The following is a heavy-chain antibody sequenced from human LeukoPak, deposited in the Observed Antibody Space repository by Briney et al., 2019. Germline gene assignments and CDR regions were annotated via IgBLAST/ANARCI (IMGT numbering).Heavy chain of an antibody. CDR2: IYYSGST. J-gene: IGHJ5*02. V-gene: IGHV4-39*07. CDR3: ARDGGTFEPRLVNYDFWSGLNWFDP. Sequence: SETLSLSCTVSGGSISSSSYYWGWIRQPPGKGLEWIGSIYYSGSTYYNPSLKSRVTISVDTSKNRFSLKLSSVTAADTAVYYCARDGGTFEPRLVNYDFWSGLNWFDPWGQGTLVTVSS. CDR1: GGSISSSSYY. D-gene: IGHD3-3*01.